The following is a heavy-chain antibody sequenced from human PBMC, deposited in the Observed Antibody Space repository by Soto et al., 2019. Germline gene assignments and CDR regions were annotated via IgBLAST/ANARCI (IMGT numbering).Heavy chain of an antibody. Sequence: EVQLVESGGGLVQPGGSLRLSCAASGFTFSNYSMNWVRQAPGKGLEWVSYITSSSGVIFYADSVKGRFTISRDNAKNSLYLQMNSLRAEHTAVYYCAVAKFDHCGRGTLVTVSS. CDR2: ITSSSGVI. V-gene: IGHV3-48*01. CDR1: GFTFSNYS. CDR3: AVAKFDH. J-gene: IGHJ4*02.